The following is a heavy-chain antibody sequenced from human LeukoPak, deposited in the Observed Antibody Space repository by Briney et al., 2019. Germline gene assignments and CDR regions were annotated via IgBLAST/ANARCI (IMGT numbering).Heavy chain of an antibody. J-gene: IGHJ3*02. CDR3: AKDDAFDI. Sequence: PGRSLRLSCAASGFTFSSYGMHWVRQAPGKGLEWVAVISYDGSNKYYADSVKGRFTISRDNSKNTLYLQMNSLRAEDTAVYYCAKDDAFDIWGRGTMVTVSS. CDR2: ISYDGSNK. CDR1: GFTFSSYG. V-gene: IGHV3-30*18.